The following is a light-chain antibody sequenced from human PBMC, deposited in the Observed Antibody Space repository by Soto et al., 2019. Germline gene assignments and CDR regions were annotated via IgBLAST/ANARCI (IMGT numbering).Light chain of an antibody. V-gene: IGLV2-23*01. CDR3: CAYGGTFYV. CDR1: SSDVGGYNL. J-gene: IGLJ1*01. CDR2: EDN. Sequence: QSVLTQPASVSGSPGQSITISCTGTSSDVGGYNLVSWYQQYPGKAPKLLISEDNRRPSGVSNRFSGSKSGNTASLTISGLQADDEADYYCCAYGGTFYVFGTGTKVTVL.